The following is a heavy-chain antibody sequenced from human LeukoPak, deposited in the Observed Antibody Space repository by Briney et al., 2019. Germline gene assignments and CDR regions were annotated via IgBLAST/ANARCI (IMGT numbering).Heavy chain of an antibody. CDR3: ARDPYDSSGYYNWFDP. J-gene: IGHJ5*02. V-gene: IGHV1-18*01. CDR2: TSAYNGNT. CDR1: GYTFTSYG. D-gene: IGHD3-22*01. Sequence: ASVKVSCKASGYTFTSYGISWVRQAPGQGLEWMGWTSAYNGNTNYAQKLQGRVTMTTDTSTSTAYMELRSLRSDDTAVYYCARDPYDSSGYYNWFDPWGQGTLVTVSS.